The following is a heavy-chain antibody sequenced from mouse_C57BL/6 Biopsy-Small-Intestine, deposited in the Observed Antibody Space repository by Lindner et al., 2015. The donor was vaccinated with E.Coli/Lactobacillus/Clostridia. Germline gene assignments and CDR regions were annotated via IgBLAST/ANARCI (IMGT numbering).Heavy chain of an antibody. Sequence: SVKVSCKASGYTFIAYGMDWVRQAPGQRLEWMGWINGGNGNTKYSEKLQGRVTITRDTSASTVYMELSSLRSEDTAVYYCARVSDYNKYTNYFEFWGQGTLVTVSS. CDR3: ARVSDYNKYTNYFEF. V-gene: IGHV1-84*02. CDR2: INGGNGNT. D-gene: IGHD2-13*01. CDR1: GYTFIAYG. J-gene: IGHJ2*01.